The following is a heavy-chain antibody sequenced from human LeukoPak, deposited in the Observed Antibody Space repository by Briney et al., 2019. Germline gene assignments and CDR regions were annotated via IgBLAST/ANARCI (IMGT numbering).Heavy chain of an antibody. CDR1: GFTFSDYY. V-gene: IGHV3-11*01. D-gene: IGHD5-12*01. CDR2: ISSSGSTI. Sequence: PGGSLRLSCAASGFTFSDYYMSWIRQAPGKGLEWVSYISSSGSTIYYADSVKGRFTISRGNAKNSLYLQMNSLRAEDTAVYYCAGSYSGYDIFDYWGQGTLVTVSS. J-gene: IGHJ4*02. CDR3: AGSYSGYDIFDY.